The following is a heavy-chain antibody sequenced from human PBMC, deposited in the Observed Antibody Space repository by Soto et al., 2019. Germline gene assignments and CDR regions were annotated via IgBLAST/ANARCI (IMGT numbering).Heavy chain of an antibody. V-gene: IGHV1-69*13. D-gene: IGHD2-8*01. Sequence: SVKVSCKASGGTFSSYAISWVRQAPGQGLEWMGGIIPIFGTANYAQKFQGRVTITADESTSTAYMELRNLGSDDTAVYYCARSGAYCTSITCLFDSFWGLGTLVTVSS. CDR1: GGTFSSYA. J-gene: IGHJ4*02. CDR3: ARSGAYCTSITCLFDSF. CDR2: IIPIFGTA.